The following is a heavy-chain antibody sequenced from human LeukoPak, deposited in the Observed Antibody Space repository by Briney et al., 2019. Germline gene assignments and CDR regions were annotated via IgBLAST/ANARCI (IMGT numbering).Heavy chain of an antibody. V-gene: IGHV4-61*02. J-gene: IGHJ4*02. CDR2: IYTSGST. D-gene: IGHD3-22*01. CDR3: ASRDYYDSSGKDY. CDR1: GGSISSGSYY. Sequence: SQTLSLTCTVSGGSISSGSYYWSWLRQPAGKGLEWIGRIYTSGSTNYNPSLKSRVTISVDTSKNQFSLKLSSVTAADTAVYYCASRDYYDSSGKDYWGQGTLVTVSS.